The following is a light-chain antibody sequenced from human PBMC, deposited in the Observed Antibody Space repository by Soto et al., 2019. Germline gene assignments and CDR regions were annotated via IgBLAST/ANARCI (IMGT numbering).Light chain of an antibody. CDR3: AVWDDSLNGVI. CDR2: SND. Sequence: QSALTQPPSASGTPGQRVTISCSGSSSNIGTYTVNWYQQLPGTAPKLLIYSNDQRPSGVPDRFSGSKSGTSASLAISRLQSEDEAGYYCAVWDDSLNGVIFGGGTKLTVL. J-gene: IGLJ2*01. V-gene: IGLV1-44*01. CDR1: SSNIGTYT.